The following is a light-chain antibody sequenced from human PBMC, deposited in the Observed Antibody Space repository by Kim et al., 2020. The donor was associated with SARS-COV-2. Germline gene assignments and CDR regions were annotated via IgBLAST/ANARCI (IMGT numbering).Light chain of an antibody. CDR1: SIGSKG. Sequence: VATGATATVSWGGNSIGSKGVHWYQQKARQAPVLVVHDDSDRPSGIPERFSGSNSGNTATLTIMRAEAGDEADYCCQVWDDGSLVFGGGTQLTVL. J-gene: IGLJ7*01. CDR3: QVWDDGSLV. CDR2: DDS. V-gene: IGLV3-21*02.